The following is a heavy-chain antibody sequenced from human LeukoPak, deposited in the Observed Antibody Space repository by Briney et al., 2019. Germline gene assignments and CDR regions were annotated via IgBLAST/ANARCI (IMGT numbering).Heavy chain of an antibody. V-gene: IGHV3-48*03. CDR2: ISSSGSNI. CDR1: GFTFSSYE. Sequence: GGSLRLSCAASGFTFSSYEMNWVRQAPGKGREWVSYISSSGSNIYYADSVKGLFTISRDNAKNSLYLQMNSLRAEDTAVYYCARPASDMATTNWGQGTLVTVSS. J-gene: IGHJ4*02. D-gene: IGHD5-24*01. CDR3: ARPASDMATTN.